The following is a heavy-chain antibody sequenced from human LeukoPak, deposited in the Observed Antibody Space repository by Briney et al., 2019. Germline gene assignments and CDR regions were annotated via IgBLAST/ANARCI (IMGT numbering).Heavy chain of an antibody. CDR2: IIPIFGTA. J-gene: IGHJ6*02. CDR3: ASSNLDYYDSSGYSNYGMDV. Sequence: VASVKVSCKASGGTFSSYAISWVRQAPGQGLEWMGGIIPIFGTANYAQKFQGRVTITADESTSTAYMELSSLRSEDTAVYYCASSNLDYYDSSGYSNYGMDVWGQGTTVTVSS. V-gene: IGHV1-69*13. D-gene: IGHD3-22*01. CDR1: GGTFSSYA.